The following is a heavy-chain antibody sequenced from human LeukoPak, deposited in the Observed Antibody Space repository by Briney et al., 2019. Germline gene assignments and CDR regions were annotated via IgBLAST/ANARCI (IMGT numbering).Heavy chain of an antibody. J-gene: IGHJ3*02. CDR1: GFTFSSYS. V-gene: IGHV3-21*01. CDR3: ARDRGGWNAFDI. D-gene: IGHD6-19*01. CDR2: ISSSSSYI. Sequence: GGSLRLSCAASGFTFSSYSMNWVRQAPGKGLEWVSSISSSSSYIYYADSVKGRFTISRDNAKNSLYLQMNSLRAEDTAVYYCARDRGGWNAFDIWGQGTMVTVSS.